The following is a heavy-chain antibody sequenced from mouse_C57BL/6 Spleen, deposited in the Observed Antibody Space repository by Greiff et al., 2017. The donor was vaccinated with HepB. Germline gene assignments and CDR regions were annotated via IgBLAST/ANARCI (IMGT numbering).Heavy chain of an antibody. CDR3: ARPYSNSWYFDV. D-gene: IGHD2-5*01. CDR2: ISSGSSTI. J-gene: IGHJ1*03. V-gene: IGHV5-17*01. CDR1: GFTFSDYG. Sequence: EVKVEESGGGLVKPGGSLKLSCAASGFTFSDYGMHWVRQAPEKGLEWVAYISSGSSTIYYADTVKGRFTISRDNAKNTLFLQMTSLRSEDTAMYYCARPYSNSWYFDVWGTGTTVTVSS.